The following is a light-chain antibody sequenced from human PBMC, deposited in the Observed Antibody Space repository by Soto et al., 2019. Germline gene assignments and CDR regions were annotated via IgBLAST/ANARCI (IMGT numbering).Light chain of an antibody. CDR3: QHSYTTPPT. CDR1: QTIGKF. J-gene: IGKJ4*01. CDR2: GAS. V-gene: IGKV1-39*01. Sequence: DIQMTQSPSSLSASVGDGVTITCRASQTIGKFLNWYHQKPGKAPNLLIYGASNLQSGVPSRFSGSGSEAEFTHTISRLQPEDFATYYCQHSYTTPPTFGGGTKVEIK.